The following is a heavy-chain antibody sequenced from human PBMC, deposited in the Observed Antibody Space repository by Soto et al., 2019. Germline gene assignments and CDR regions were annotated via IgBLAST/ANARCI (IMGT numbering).Heavy chain of an antibody. CDR1: GFTFSSYS. V-gene: IGHV3-48*01. Sequence: HPGGSLRLSCAASGFTFSSYSMNWVRQAPGKGLEWVSYISSSSSTIYYADSVKGRFTISRDNAKNSLYLQMNSLRAEDTAVYYCAAGYYYYGMDVWGQGTTVTVSS. CDR3: AAGYYYYGMDV. CDR2: ISSSSSTI. J-gene: IGHJ6*02.